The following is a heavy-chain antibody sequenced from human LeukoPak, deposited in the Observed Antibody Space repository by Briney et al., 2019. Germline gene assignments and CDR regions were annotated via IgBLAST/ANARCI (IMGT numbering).Heavy chain of an antibody. CDR3: EKAPSSGWLGGNRK. CDR2: ISSSSSYT. J-gene: IGHJ4*02. CDR1: GFTFSSYG. V-gene: IGHV3-21*01. Sequence: GGSLRLSCAASGFTFSSYGMHWVRQAPGKGLEWVSSISSSSSYTYYADSVKGRFTISRDNSKNTLYLQMNSLRAEDTAVYYWEKAPSSGWLGGNRKGGQGPLVTVPS. D-gene: IGHD6-25*01.